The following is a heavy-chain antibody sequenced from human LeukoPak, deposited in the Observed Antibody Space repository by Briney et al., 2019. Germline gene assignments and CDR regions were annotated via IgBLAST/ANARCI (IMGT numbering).Heavy chain of an antibody. D-gene: IGHD6-13*01. V-gene: IGHV1-18*01. J-gene: IGHJ4*02. Sequence: ASVKVSCKTSGYSFSKYGIVWVRQAPGQGREWMGWISAKNGNTKNSQKVQGRVTMTTESSTTIAHLELRSLSSDDTAVYYCARASDISWPFENWGQGTLVTVSS. CDR1: GYSFSKYG. CDR2: ISAKNGNT. CDR3: ARASDISWPFEN.